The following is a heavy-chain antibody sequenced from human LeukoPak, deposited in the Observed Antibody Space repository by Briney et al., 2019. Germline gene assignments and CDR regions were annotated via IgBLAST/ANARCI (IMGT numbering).Heavy chain of an antibody. CDR2: INHSGST. J-gene: IGHJ5*02. CDR1: GFTFSSYW. D-gene: IGHD3-3*01. V-gene: IGHV4-34*01. Sequence: GSLRLSCAASGFTFSSYWMSWVRQPPGKGLEWIGEINHSGSTNYNPSLKSRVTISVDTSKNQFSLKLSSVTAADTAVYYCARGGLRFLEWLPLAWFDPWGQGTLVTVSS. CDR3: ARGGLRFLEWLPLAWFDP.